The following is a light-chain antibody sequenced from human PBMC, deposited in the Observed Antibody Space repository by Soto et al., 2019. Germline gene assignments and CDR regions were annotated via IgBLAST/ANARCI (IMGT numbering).Light chain of an antibody. CDR2: AAS. CDR3: QQFNSYPIT. J-gene: IGKJ5*01. V-gene: IGKV1-9*01. Sequence: DIQMTQYPSTLSAFVGHRVTITCRASQGISSNLAWYQQKPGKAPKLVIYAASTLQSGVPSRFSGSGAGTECTRTISSLQPEDFETDDCQQFNSYPITFGQGTRLEI. CDR1: QGISSN.